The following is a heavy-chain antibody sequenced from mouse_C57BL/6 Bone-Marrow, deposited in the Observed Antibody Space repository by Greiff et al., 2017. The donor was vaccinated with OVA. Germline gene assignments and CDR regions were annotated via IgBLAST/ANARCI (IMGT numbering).Heavy chain of an antibody. J-gene: IGHJ2*02. V-gene: IGHV1-7*01. D-gene: IGHD2-5*01. CDR3: ARPAYYSRILRDYFDY. CDR1: GYTFTSYW. CDR2: INPSSGYT. Sequence: VQLQQSGAELAKPGASVKLSCKASGYTFTSYWMHWVKQRPGQGLEWIGYINPSSGYTKYNQKFKDKATLTADKSSSTAYMTLSSLTYEVSVFDYFARPAYYSRILRDYFDYWGQGTSLSVSS.